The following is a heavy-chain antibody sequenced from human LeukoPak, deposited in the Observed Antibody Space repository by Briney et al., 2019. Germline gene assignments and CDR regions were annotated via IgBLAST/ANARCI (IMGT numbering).Heavy chain of an antibody. CDR1: GFPFASYA. D-gene: IGHD3-10*01. CDR2: ISGSGGTT. J-gene: IGHJ4*02. Sequence: GGSLRLSSAVSGFPFASYAMSWVRQAPGKGLEWVSGISGSGGTTYYADPVKGRFTISRDNSKNTLYLQMNSLRAEDTPVYYCAKDLVYYGSGSVFDYWGQGTLVTVSS. V-gene: IGHV3-23*01. CDR3: AKDLVYYGSGSVFDY.